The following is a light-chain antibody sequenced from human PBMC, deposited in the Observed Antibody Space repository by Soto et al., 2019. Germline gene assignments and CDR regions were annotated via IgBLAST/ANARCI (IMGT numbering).Light chain of an antibody. Sequence: QSALTQPASVSGSPGQSITISCTGTSSDVGIYNLVSWYQQHPGKAPKLIIYEGTKRPSGVSNRFSGSKSDNTASLTISGLQAEDEADYYCCSYAGTSIDVFGTGTKGTVL. CDR1: SSDVGIYNL. J-gene: IGLJ1*01. CDR2: EGT. CDR3: CSYAGTSIDV. V-gene: IGLV2-23*01.